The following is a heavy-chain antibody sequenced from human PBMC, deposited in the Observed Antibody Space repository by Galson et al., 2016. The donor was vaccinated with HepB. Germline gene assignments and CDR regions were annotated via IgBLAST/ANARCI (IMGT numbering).Heavy chain of an antibody. J-gene: IGHJ4*02. V-gene: IGHV3-23*01. Sequence: SLRLSCAASGFTFSSYAMSWVRQAPGKGLEWVSAISGSGDRTYYADSVKGRFTISRDNSKNTLYLQMNGLRAEDTAVYFCAKDWGFWNYDSSGTLDYWGQGTLVTVSS. CDR1: GFTFSSYA. CDR3: AKDWGFWNYDSSGTLDY. D-gene: IGHD3-22*01. CDR2: ISGSGDRT.